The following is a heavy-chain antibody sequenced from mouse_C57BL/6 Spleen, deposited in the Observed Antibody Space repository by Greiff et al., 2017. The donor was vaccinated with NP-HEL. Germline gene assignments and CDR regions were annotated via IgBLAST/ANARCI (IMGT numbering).Heavy chain of an antibody. V-gene: IGHV1-61*01. D-gene: IGHD4-1*01. Sequence: VQLQQSGAELVRPGSSVKLSCKASGYTFTSYWMDWVKQRPGQGLEWIGNIYPSDSETHYNQKFKDKATLTVDKSSSTAYMQLSSLTSEDSAVYYCARSWDGGFAYWGQGTLVTVSA. J-gene: IGHJ3*01. CDR2: IYPSDSET. CDR3: ARSWDGGFAY. CDR1: GYTFTSYW.